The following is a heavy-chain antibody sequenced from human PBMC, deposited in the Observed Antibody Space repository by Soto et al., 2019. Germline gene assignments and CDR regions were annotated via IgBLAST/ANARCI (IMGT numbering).Heavy chain of an antibody. V-gene: IGHV1-69*01. J-gene: IGHJ2*01. CDR3: ARDRGVAVAGTWYFDL. CDR2: IIPIFGTP. Sequence: QVQLVQPGAEVKKPGSSVKVSCKASGGTFSSYAISWVRQAPGQGLEWMGGIIPIFGTPNYAQKFQGRVTITADESTSTAYMELSSLRSEDTAVYYCARDRGVAVAGTWYFDLWGRGTLVTVSS. D-gene: IGHD6-19*01. CDR1: GGTFSSYA.